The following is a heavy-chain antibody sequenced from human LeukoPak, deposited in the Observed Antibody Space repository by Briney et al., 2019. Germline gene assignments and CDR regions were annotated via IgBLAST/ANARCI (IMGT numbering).Heavy chain of an antibody. J-gene: IGHJ4*02. CDR1: GFTVSSNY. D-gene: IGHD3-10*01. Sequence: GGSLRLSCAASGFTVSSNYMSWVRQAPGKGLVWVSVIYSGGSTYYADSVKGRFTISRDNSKNTLYLQMNSLRAEDTAVYYCASGEYYGSGSPSPFDYWGQGTLVTVSS. CDR3: ASGEYYGSGSPSPFDY. CDR2: IYSGGST. V-gene: IGHV3-53*01.